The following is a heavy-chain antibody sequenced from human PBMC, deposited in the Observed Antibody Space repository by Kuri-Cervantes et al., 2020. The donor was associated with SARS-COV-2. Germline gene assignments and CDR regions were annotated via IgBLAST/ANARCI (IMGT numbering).Heavy chain of an antibody. CDR3: ASQDGLYY. V-gene: IGHV4-59*01. J-gene: IGHJ4*02. CDR1: GDSISSYY. Sequence: ESLKISCTVSGDSISSYYWSWIRQPPGKGLEWIGYIYYSGSANYNPSLKSRVTISVDTSKNQFSLKLSSVTAADTAVYYCASQDGLYYWGQGNRVNVSS. CDR2: IYYSGSA. D-gene: IGHD3/OR15-3a*01.